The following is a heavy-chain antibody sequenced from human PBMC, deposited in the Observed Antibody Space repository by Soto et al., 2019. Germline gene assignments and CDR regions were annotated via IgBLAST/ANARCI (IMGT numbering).Heavy chain of an antibody. V-gene: IGHV4-59*01. CDR2: IYYSGST. CDR3: ARSRGFWSGYSNDY. J-gene: IGHJ4*02. Sequence: TLSLTCTVSGGSISSYYWSWIRQPPGKGLEWIGYIYYSGSTNYNPSLKSRVTISVDTSKNQFSLKLSSVTAADTAVYYCARSRGFWSGYSNDYSGQGTLVTVST. D-gene: IGHD3-3*01. CDR1: GGSISSYY.